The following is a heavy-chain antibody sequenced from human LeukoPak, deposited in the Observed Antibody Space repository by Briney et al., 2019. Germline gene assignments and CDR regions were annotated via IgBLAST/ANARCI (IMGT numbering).Heavy chain of an antibody. CDR3: AELGITMIGGV. Sequence: PGGSLRLSCAASGFTFSSYAMHWVRQAPGKGLEWVAFIHCDGSNNYYADSVKGRFTISRDNAKNSLYLQMNSLRAEDTAVYYCAELGITMIGGVWGKGTTVTISS. V-gene: IGHV3-30*02. CDR1: GFTFSSYA. D-gene: IGHD3-10*02. J-gene: IGHJ6*04. CDR2: IHCDGSNN.